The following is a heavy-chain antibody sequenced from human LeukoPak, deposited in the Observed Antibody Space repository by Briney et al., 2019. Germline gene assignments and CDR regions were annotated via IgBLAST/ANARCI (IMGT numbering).Heavy chain of an antibody. CDR1: GYTFTSYD. CDR3: ARVGDHDYSKIPY. D-gene: IGHD4-11*01. J-gene: IGHJ4*02. Sequence: ASVKVSCKASGYTFTSYDINWVRQATGQGLEWMGWMNPNSGNTGYAQKFQGRVTMTRNTSISTAYMELGSLRSEDTAVYYCARVGDHDYSKIPYWGQGTLVTVSS. V-gene: IGHV1-8*01. CDR2: MNPNSGNT.